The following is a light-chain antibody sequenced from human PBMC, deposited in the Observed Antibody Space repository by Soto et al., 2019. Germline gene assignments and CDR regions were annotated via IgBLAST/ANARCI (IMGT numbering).Light chain of an antibody. J-gene: IGKJ4*01. V-gene: IGKV3-15*01. CDR3: QQYNNWPLT. CDR2: GAS. Sequence: EIVMTQSPASLSVSPGERATLSCRASQSLSSSLAWYQQKPGQAPRLLIYGASTRATGFPARFSGSGSGTEFTLNISSLQSEDFAVYYGQQYNNWPLTFGGGTKVESK. CDR1: QSLSSS.